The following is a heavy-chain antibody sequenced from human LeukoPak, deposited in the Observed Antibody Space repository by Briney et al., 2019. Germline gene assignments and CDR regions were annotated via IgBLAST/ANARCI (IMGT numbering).Heavy chain of an antibody. Sequence: GESLKISCQGSGYSFTSYWIGWVRQMPGKGLEWMGIIYPGDSDTRYSPSFQGQVTISADKSISTAYLQWSSLKASDTAMYYCARQGYSYGYPGSFDYWGQGTLVTVSS. J-gene: IGHJ4*02. V-gene: IGHV5-51*01. D-gene: IGHD5-18*01. CDR1: GYSFTSYW. CDR3: ARQGYSYGYPGSFDY. CDR2: IYPGDSDT.